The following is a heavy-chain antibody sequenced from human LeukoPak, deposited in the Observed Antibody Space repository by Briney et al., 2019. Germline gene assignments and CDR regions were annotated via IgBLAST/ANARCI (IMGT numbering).Heavy chain of an antibody. CDR3: ARYVLLRYFDLAGIP. CDR1: GFTFSTYG. Sequence: GGSLRLSCAASGFTFSTYGMHWVRQAPGKGLEWVAGISYDGSTEQYADSVKGRFTISRDNSKNTLYLQMNSLRAEDTAVYYCARYVLLRYFDLAGIPWGQGTLVTVSS. V-gene: IGHV3-30*03. D-gene: IGHD3-9*01. CDR2: ISYDGSTE. J-gene: IGHJ5*02.